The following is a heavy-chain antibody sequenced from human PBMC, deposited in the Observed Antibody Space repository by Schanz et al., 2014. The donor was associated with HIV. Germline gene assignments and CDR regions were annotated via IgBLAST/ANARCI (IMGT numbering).Heavy chain of an antibody. CDR1: GFIFSNYA. CDR2: ISYDGSNK. J-gene: IGHJ6*02. V-gene: IGHV3-30-3*01. CDR3: ARSSDYYYGMDV. Sequence: VQLVESGGGVVQPGRSLRLSCAASGFIFSNYAMDWVRQTPGKGLEWVAVISYDGSNKYYADSVKGRFTISRDDSKNTLYLQMTSLRAEDTAVYYCARSSDYYYGMDVWGQGTTVTVSS.